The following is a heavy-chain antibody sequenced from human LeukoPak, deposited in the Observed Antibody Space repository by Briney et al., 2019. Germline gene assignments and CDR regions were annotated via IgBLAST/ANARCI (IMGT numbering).Heavy chain of an antibody. CDR3: ARGDYYDSSGYYYH. V-gene: IGHV4-30-4*08. Sequence: PSQTLSLTCTVSGGSISSGDYYWSWIRQPPGKGLEWIEFIYYSGSTSYNPSLKSRVTISLDTSKNYFSLKLTSVTAADTAMYYCARGDYYDSSGYYYHWGQGTLVTVSS. J-gene: IGHJ5*02. CDR1: GGSISSGDYY. CDR2: IYYSGST. D-gene: IGHD3-22*01.